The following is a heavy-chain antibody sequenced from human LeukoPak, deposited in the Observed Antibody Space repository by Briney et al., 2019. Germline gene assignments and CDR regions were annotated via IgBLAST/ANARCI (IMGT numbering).Heavy chain of an antibody. CDR3: YGQYCSGGTCYGGLDY. Sequence: GGSLRLSCAASGFTFSNYDMHWVRQATGEGLEWVSAIGTAGDTYYQGSVRGRFTMSRENAKNSLYLQMNSLTAGDTAVYYCYGQYCSGGTCYGGLDYWGQGTLVTVSS. J-gene: IGHJ4*02. V-gene: IGHV3-13*04. CDR1: GFTFSNYD. D-gene: IGHD2-15*01. CDR2: IGTAGDT.